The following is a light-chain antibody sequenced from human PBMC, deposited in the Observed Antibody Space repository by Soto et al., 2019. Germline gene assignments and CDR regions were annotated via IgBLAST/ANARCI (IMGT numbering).Light chain of an antibody. J-gene: IGLJ2*01. CDR2: EVT. V-gene: IGLV2-14*01. Sequence: QSALTQPASVSGSPGQSITISCTGTSSDGGDYNSVSWYQQHPGKAPKLMIYEVTNRPSGVSNRFSGSKSGNTASLTISGLQAEDEADYYCSSYTASNTRDVVFGGGTKLTVL. CDR3: SSYTASNTRDVV. CDR1: SSDGGDYNS.